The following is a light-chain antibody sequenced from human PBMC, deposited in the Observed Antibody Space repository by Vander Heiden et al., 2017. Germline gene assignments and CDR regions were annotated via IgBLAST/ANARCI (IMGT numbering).Light chain of an antibody. CDR2: DAS. CDR1: QSISSW. CDR3: LQYNSYPRT. Sequence: DIQLTQSPPTLSASVGDRVTITCRARQSISSWLDWYHQKPGKAPTLLLYDASSLESGVPSRHSGSGSGTEFTLTISSLQPDDIATYYCLQYNSYPRTFGQGTKLEIK. V-gene: IGKV1-5*01. J-gene: IGKJ1*01.